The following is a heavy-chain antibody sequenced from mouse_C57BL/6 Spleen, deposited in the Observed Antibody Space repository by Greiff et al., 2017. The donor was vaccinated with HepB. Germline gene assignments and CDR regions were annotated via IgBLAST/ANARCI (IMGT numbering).Heavy chain of an antibody. CDR3: ARETLEGPDAMDY. CDR2: IDPSDSYT. CDR1: GYTFTSYW. V-gene: IGHV1-59*01. J-gene: IGHJ4*01. Sequence: QVQLQQPGAELVRPGTSVKLSCKASGYTFTSYWMHWVKQRPGQGLEWIGVIDPSDSYTNYNQKFKGKATLTVDTSSSTAYMQLSSLTSEDSAVYYCARETLEGPDAMDYWGQGTSVTVSS.